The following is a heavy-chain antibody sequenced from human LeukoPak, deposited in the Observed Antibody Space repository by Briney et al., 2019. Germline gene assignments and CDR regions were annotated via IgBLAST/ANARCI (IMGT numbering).Heavy chain of an antibody. CDR3: ARDNYYASGSYNYYYGMDV. J-gene: IGHJ6*02. CDR2: IYYSGST. CDR1: GGSISSGDYY. Sequence: PSQTLSLTCTVSGGSISSGDYYWSWIRQPPGKGLEWIGYIYYSGSTYYNPSLKSRVTISVDTSKNQFSLKLSSVTAADTAVYYCARDNYYASGSYNYYYGMDVWGQGTTVTVSS. D-gene: IGHD3-10*01. V-gene: IGHV4-30-4*08.